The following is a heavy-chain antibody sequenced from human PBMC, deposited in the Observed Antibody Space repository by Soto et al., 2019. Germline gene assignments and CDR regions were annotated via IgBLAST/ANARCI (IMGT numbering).Heavy chain of an antibody. V-gene: IGHV1-18*01. CDR1: GYTFTSYG. Sequence: ASVKVSCKASGYTFTSYGISWVRQAPGQGLEWMGWISAYNGNTNYAQKLQGRVTMTTDTSTSTAYMELRSLRSDDTAVYYCARGDIVLVPAADLDYWGQGTLVTVSS. CDR3: ARGDIVLVPAADLDY. J-gene: IGHJ4*02. CDR2: ISAYNGNT. D-gene: IGHD2-2*01.